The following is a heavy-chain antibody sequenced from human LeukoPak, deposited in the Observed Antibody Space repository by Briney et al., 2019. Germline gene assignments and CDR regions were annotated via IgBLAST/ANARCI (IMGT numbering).Heavy chain of an antibody. J-gene: IGHJ4*02. D-gene: IGHD3-9*01. CDR1: GFTFSNYW. V-gene: IGHV3-7*01. Sequence: GGSLRLSCAASGFTFSNYWMTWVRQAPGKGLEWVANVKQDGSEKYYVDSVKGRFTTSRDNAKNSLYLQMTSLRAEDTAVYYCASVRYFDWLSPSYFDYWGQGTLVTVSS. CDR3: ASVRYFDWLSPSYFDY. CDR2: VKQDGSEK.